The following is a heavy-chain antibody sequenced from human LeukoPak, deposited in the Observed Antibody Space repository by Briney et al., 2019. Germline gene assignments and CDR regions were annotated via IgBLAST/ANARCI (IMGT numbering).Heavy chain of an antibody. CDR2: ISGSGGST. V-gene: IGHV3-23*01. Sequence: PGGSMRRSCAASGFTFSRYAMSWVRQAPGKWLEWVSAISGSGGSTYYADSVKGRSTISRDNSKNTLYLQMNSLRAEDTAVYYCAKCSRVGSFPYYDFWSGYEFNRFDPWGQGTLVTVSS. D-gene: IGHD3-3*01. CDR3: AKCSRVGSFPYYDFWSGYEFNRFDP. J-gene: IGHJ5*02. CDR1: GFTFSRYA.